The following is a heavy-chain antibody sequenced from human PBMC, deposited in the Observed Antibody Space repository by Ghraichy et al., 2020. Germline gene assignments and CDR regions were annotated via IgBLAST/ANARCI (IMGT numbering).Heavy chain of an antibody. D-gene: IGHD6-25*01. CDR1: GFTFSSYS. CDR3: ARGRGIAAQY. J-gene: IGHJ4*02. V-gene: IGHV3-7*03. Sequence: GGSLRLSCAASGFTFSSYSMSWVRQAPGKGLEWVANIMQDGSEKYYVDSVKGRFTISRDNAKNSLYLQMNSLRAEDTAVYYCARGRGIAAQYWGQGALVTVS. CDR2: IMQDGSEK.